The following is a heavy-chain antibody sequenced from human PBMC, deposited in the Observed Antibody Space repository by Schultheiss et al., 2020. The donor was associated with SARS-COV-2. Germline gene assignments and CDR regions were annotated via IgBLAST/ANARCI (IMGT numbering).Heavy chain of an antibody. CDR2: INHSGST. D-gene: IGHD4-17*01. CDR3: ATTTVTTMYFDY. Sequence: ESLKISCAVYGGSFSGYYWSWIRQPPGKGLEWIGEINHSGSTNYNPSLKSRVTISVDTSKNQFSLKLSSVTAADTAVYYCATTTVTTMYFDYWGQGTLVTVSS. CDR1: GGSFSGYY. V-gene: IGHV4-34*01. J-gene: IGHJ4*02.